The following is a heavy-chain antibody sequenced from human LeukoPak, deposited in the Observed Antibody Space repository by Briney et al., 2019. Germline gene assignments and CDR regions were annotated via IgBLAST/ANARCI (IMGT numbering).Heavy chain of an antibody. V-gene: IGHV3-30*02. Sequence: PGGSLRLSCAASGFTFSTYDMHWVRQAPGKGLEWVAFIRSDGSNKYYADSVKGRFTISRDNSNNTLYLRMNTLRAEDTAVYYCAKLSYGDPVDYWGQGTLVTVSS. J-gene: IGHJ4*02. D-gene: IGHD4-17*01. CDR2: IRSDGSNK. CDR3: AKLSYGDPVDY. CDR1: GFTFSTYD.